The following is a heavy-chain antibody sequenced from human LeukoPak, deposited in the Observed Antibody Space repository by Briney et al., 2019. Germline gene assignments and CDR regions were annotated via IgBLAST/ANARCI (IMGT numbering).Heavy chain of an antibody. CDR2: IYYSGSS. J-gene: IGHJ4*02. CDR1: GGSISSYY. D-gene: IGHD2-15*01. CDR3: AREKSPDYCSGASCYFDY. V-gene: IGHV4-59*01. Sequence: PSETLSLTCTVSGGSISSYYWSWIRQPPGKGLEWIGYIYYSGSSNYNPSLKSRVTISADTSKKQFSLKLSSVTAADTAVYYCAREKSPDYCSGASCYFDYWGQGTLVTVSS.